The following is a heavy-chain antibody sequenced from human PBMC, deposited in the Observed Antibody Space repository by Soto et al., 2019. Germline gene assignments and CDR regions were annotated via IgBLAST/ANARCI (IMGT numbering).Heavy chain of an antibody. CDR3: SRITPGPSFYPGMDV. J-gene: IGHJ6*02. CDR1: GDSVSSNSAA. V-gene: IGHV6-1*01. Sequence: SQTLSLTCAISGDSVSSNSAAWNWIRQSPSRGLEWLGRTYYRSKWYSDYAVSVKSRIIINPDTSKNQFSLHLSSVTPEDTAVYYCSRITPGPSFYPGMDVWGQGTTVTVSS. CDR2: TYYRSKWYS. D-gene: IGHD3-16*01.